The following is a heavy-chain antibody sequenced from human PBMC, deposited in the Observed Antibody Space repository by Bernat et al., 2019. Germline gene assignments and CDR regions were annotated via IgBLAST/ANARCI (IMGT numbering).Heavy chain of an antibody. Sequence: QVQLVQSGAEVKKPGASVKVSCKASGYTFTGYYMHWVRQAPGQGLEWMGWVNPNSGGTNYAQKFQGWVTMTRGTSISTAYMELSRLRSDDTAVYYCARGYCSSTSCYTPYYFDYWGQGTLVTVSS. V-gene: IGHV1-2*04. CDR3: ARGYCSSTSCYTPYYFDY. CDR2: VNPNSGGT. CDR1: GYTFTGYY. D-gene: IGHD2-2*02. J-gene: IGHJ4*02.